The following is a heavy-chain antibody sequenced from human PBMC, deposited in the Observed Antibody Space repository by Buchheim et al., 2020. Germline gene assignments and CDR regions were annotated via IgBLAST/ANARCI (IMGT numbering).Heavy chain of an antibody. CDR3: ARRPYDIWYFDL. CDR2: IISSSSYI. CDR1: GFTFSSYS. Sequence: EVQLVESGGGLVKPGGSLRLSCAASGFTFSSYSMNWVRQAPGKGLEWVSSIISSSSYIYYAVSVKGRFTISRDNAKNSLYLQMNSLRGEDTAVYYWARRPYDIWYFDLWGRGTL. J-gene: IGHJ2*01. D-gene: IGHD3-22*01. V-gene: IGHV3-21*01.